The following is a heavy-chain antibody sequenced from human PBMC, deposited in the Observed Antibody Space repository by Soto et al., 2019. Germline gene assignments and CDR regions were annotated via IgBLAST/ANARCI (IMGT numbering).Heavy chain of an antibody. CDR1: GGSISSGDYY. D-gene: IGHD4-4*01. J-gene: IGHJ6*03. V-gene: IGHV4-30-4*01. CDR2: IYYSGST. CDR3: ARGPVTLDYYDYMDV. Sequence: PSETLSLPCTVSGGSISSGDYYWSWIRQPPGKGLEWIGYIYYSGSTYYNPSLKSRVTISVDTSKNQFSLKLSSVTAADTAVYYCARGPVTLDYYDYMDVWGKGTTVTVSS.